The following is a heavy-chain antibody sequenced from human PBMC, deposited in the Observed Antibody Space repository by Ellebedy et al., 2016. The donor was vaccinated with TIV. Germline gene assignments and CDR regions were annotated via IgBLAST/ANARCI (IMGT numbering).Heavy chain of an antibody. CDR1: GFTFSNSW. J-gene: IGHJ4*02. CDR2: IKPDGNER. V-gene: IGHV3-7*01. CDR3: AREIIAFDY. Sequence: GESLKISCVASGFTFSNSWMSWVRQAPGKGLEWVATIKPDGNERYSVDSVKGRFSISRDNANNKVYLQMNSLRVEDTAVYYCAREIIAFDYWGQGTLVTVSS.